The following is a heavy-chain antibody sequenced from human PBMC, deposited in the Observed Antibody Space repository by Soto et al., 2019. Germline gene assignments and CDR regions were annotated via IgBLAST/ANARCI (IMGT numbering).Heavy chain of an antibody. Sequence: ASVKVSCKASGYTFTSYYMHWVRQAPGQGLEWMGIINPSGGSTSYAQKFQGRVTMTRDTSTSTVYMELSSLRSEDTAVYYCARDLTDTYYDFWSGENWFDPWGQGTLVTVSS. CDR3: ARDLTDTYYDFWSGENWFDP. CDR2: INPSGGST. V-gene: IGHV1-46*03. CDR1: GYTFTSYY. J-gene: IGHJ5*02. D-gene: IGHD3-3*01.